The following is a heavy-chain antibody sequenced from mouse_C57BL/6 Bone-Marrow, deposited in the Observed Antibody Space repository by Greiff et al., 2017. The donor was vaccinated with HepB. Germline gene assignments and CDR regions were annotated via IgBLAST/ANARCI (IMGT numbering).Heavy chain of an antibody. J-gene: IGHJ3*01. Sequence: EVQLQQSGPVLVKPGPSVKISCKASGFTFTDYYMHWVKQSLGKSLEWIGLVYPYNGGTSYNQKFKGKATLTVDTSSSTAYMELNSLTSEDSAVYYCASAGGGQLRLLAWFAYWGQGTLVTVSA. D-gene: IGHD3-2*02. V-gene: IGHV1-36*01. CDR2: VYPYNGGT. CDR3: ASAGGGQLRLLAWFAY. CDR1: GFTFTDYY.